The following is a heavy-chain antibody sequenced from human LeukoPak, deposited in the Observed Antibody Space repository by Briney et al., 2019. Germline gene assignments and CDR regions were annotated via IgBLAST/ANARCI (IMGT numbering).Heavy chain of an antibody. CDR1: GFTFSSYA. CDR3: AKHSGSGFDY. CDR2: ISGSGGST. Sequence: PGGSLRLSCAASGFTFSSYAMSWVRQAPGKGLEWVSAISGSGGSTYYADSVKGRFTISRYNSKNALYLQMNSLRAEDTAVYYCAKHSGSGFDYWGQGTLVTVSS. D-gene: IGHD6-19*01. V-gene: IGHV3-23*01. J-gene: IGHJ4*02.